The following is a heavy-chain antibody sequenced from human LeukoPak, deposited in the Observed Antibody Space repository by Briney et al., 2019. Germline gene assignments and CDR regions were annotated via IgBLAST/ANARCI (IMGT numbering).Heavy chain of an antibody. D-gene: IGHD4-17*01. Sequence: PGGSLRLSCAASGFTFSSYAMSWVRQAPGKGLEWVSAISGSGGSTYYADSVKGRFTISRDNSKNTLYLQMNSLRAEDTAVYYRAKDRRERYGDYVFDYWGQGTLVTVSS. CDR3: AKDRRERYGDYVFDY. J-gene: IGHJ4*02. CDR2: ISGSGGST. CDR1: GFTFSSYA. V-gene: IGHV3-23*01.